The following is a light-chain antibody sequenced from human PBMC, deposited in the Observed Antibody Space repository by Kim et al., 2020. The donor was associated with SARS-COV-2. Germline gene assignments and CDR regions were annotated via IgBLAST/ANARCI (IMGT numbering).Light chain of an antibody. CDR2: AAS. Sequence: PTVGDTLPITYRPSQGNGNYLNWYQQKPGKAPNLLIYAASCLQNGDPSRFSGSGSGTDFTLTISSVQPEDFATYYCQQSYSLPVTFGGGTKVDIK. V-gene: IGKV1-39*01. CDR3: QQSYSLPVT. CDR1: QGNGNY. J-gene: IGKJ4*01.